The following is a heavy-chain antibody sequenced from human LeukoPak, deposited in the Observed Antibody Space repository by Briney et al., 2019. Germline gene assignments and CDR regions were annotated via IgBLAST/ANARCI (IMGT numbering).Heavy chain of an antibody. J-gene: IGHJ3*02. CDR1: GFTVSNNY. D-gene: IGHD6-13*01. CDR3: AKLQLERAFDI. Sequence: PGGSLRLSCAASGFTVSNNYMSWVRQAPGKGLEWVSAISGSGGSTYYADSVKGRFTISRDNSKNTLYLQMNSLRAGDTAVYYCAKLQLERAFDIWGQGAMVTVSS. CDR2: ISGSGGST. V-gene: IGHV3-23*01.